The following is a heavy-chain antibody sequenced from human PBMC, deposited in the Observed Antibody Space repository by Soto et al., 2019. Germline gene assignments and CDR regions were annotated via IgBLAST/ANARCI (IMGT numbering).Heavy chain of an antibody. CDR2: ISYDGSNK. J-gene: IGHJ4*02. V-gene: IGHV3-30*18. D-gene: IGHD3-10*01. CDR3: AKDEPGSGSYYNVVPSYFDY. CDR1: GFTFSSYG. Sequence: GGSLRLSCAASGFTFSSYGMHWVRQAPGKGLEWVAVISYDGSNKYYADSVKGRFTISRDNSKNTLYLQMNSLRAEDTAVYYCAKDEPGSGSYYNVVPSYFDYWGQGTLVTVSS.